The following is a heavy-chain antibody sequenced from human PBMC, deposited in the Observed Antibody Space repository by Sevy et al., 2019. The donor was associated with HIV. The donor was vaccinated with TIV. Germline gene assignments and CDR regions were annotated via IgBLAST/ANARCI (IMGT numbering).Heavy chain of an antibody. CDR3: AAAAGTDILGYYFDS. D-gene: IGHD6-25*01. CDR1: W. V-gene: IGHV4-4*02. J-gene: IGHJ4*02. CDR2: MYHRGTT. Sequence: WWSWFRQSPGKGLEWIGDMYHRGTTNYSPSLKNRVIMSVDKSKNQFSLKLTSVTAADTAVYYCAAAAGTDILGYYFDSWGQGIRSPSPQ.